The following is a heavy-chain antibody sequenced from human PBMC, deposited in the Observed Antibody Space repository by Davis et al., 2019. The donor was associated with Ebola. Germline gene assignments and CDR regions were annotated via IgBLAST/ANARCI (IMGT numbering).Heavy chain of an antibody. J-gene: IGHJ6*02. V-gene: IGHV1-18*01. D-gene: IGHD3-3*01. CDR3: ARVIGLFLEWLPTINYYYGMDV. Sequence: ASVKVSCKASGYTFTSYGISWVRQAPGQGLEWMGWISAYNGNTNYAQKLQGRVTMTTDTSTSTAYMELRSLRSDDAAVYYCARVIGLFLEWLPTINYYYGMDVWGQGTTVTVSS. CDR2: ISAYNGNT. CDR1: GYTFTSYG.